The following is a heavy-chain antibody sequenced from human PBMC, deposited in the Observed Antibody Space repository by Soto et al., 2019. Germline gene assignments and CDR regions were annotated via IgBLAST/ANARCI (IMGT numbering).Heavy chain of an antibody. CDR1: GFTFSSYA. D-gene: IGHD5-12*01. V-gene: IGHV3-23*01. CDR3: AKDRIGSGGYDFFDY. J-gene: IGHJ4*02. Sequence: GGCLRLSCAASGFTFSSYAMSWVRQPPGKGLEWVSTISGSGGSTYYADSVKGRFTISRDNSKNTLYPQMNSLRAEDTAVYYCAKDRIGSGGYDFFDYWGQGTLVTVSS. CDR2: ISGSGGST.